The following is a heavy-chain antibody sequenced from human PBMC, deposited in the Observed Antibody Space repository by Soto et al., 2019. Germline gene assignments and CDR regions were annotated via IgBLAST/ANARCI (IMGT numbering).Heavy chain of an antibody. Sequence: QVQLVQSGAEVKKPGSSVKVSCEASGGTFSRYTISWVRQAPGQGLEWMGRIAPLVDITNYAQKFQGRVTITADKSASTVYMEVRGLRSEDTAIYYCARDLDSGYDWIVGYWGQGTLVTVSS. CDR3: ARDLDSGYDWIVGY. V-gene: IGHV1-69*08. CDR2: IAPLVDIT. J-gene: IGHJ4*02. D-gene: IGHD5-12*01. CDR1: GGTFSRYT.